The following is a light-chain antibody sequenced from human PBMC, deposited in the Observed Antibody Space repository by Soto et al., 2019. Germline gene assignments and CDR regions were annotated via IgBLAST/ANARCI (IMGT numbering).Light chain of an antibody. CDR2: AAS. CDR3: QQSYSTPSIT. CDR1: QSISSY. Sequence: DIQMTQSPSSLSASVGDRVTITCRASQSISSYLNWYQQKPGKAPKLLIYAASSLQSGVPSRFSGGGSGTDFTLTISSLQPEDFATYYCQQSYSTPSITVGQGTRLEIK. J-gene: IGKJ5*01. V-gene: IGKV1-39*01.